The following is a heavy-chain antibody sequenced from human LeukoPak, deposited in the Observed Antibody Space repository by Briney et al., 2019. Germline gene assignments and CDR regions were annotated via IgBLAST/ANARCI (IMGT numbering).Heavy chain of an antibody. CDR3: AAGRAYYYDSSVYYLRGENWFAP. Sequence: SVKVSCKASGFTFTSSAVQWVRQARGQRLEWIGWIVVGSGNTNYAQKFQERVTITRDMSTSTAYMELSSLRSEDTAVYYCAAGRAYYYDSSVYYLRGENWFAPGGQETLVTV. D-gene: IGHD3-22*01. CDR2: IVVGSGNT. J-gene: IGHJ5*02. V-gene: IGHV1-58*01. CDR1: GFTFTSSA.